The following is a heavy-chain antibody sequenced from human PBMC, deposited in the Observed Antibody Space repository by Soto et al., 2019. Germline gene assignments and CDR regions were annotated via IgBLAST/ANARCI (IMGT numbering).Heavy chain of an antibody. D-gene: IGHD3-10*01. Sequence: SETLSLTCTFSGGSIASDNWWTWVRQPPGRGLEWIGEMYHSGITNYSPSLKSRVTILIDESKNQFSLQLTSVTAADTARYYCSRASDSSMLRGVIINWGQGTPVTVYS. J-gene: IGHJ4*02. CDR1: GGSIASDNW. V-gene: IGHV4-4*02. CDR2: MYHSGIT. CDR3: SRASDSSMLRGVIIN.